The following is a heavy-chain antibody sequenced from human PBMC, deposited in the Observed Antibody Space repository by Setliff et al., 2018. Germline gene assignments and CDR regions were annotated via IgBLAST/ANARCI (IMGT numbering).Heavy chain of an antibody. CDR2: IYIGGSA. J-gene: IGHJ6*03. CDR3: AREQWLDPPGYYYMDV. D-gene: IGHD6-19*01. CDR1: GGSISSYY. Sequence: SETLSLTCTVSGGSISSYYWSWIRQPAGKGLEWIGHIYIGGSANYNPSLKSRVTMSIDTSKNQFSLKPNSVAAADMAVYYCAREQWLDPPGYYYMDVWAKGTTVTVSS. V-gene: IGHV4-4*07.